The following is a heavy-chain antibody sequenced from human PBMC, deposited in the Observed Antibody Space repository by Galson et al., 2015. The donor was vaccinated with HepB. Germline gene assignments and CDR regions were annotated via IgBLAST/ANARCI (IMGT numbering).Heavy chain of an antibody. CDR2: IYYSGST. Sequence: ETLSLTCTVSGGSISSSSYYWGWIRQPPGKGLEWIGSIYYSGSTYYNPSLKSRVTISVDTSKNQFSLKLSSVTAADTAVYYCARVDAAGTEVYFQHWGQGTLVTVSS. CDR3: ARVDAAGTEVYFQH. CDR1: GGSISSSSYY. V-gene: IGHV4-39*01. J-gene: IGHJ1*01. D-gene: IGHD6-13*01.